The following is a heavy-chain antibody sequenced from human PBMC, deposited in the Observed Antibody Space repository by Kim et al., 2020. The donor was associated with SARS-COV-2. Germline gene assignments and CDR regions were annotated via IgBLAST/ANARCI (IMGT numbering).Heavy chain of an antibody. CDR2: IWYDGSNK. V-gene: IGHV3-33*01. CDR1: GFTFSSYG. J-gene: IGHJ3*02. D-gene: IGHD6-13*01. Sequence: GGSLRLSCAASGFTFSSYGMHWVRQAPGKGLEWVAVIWYDGSNKYYADSVKGRFTISRDNSKNTLYLQMNSLRAEDTAVYYCARDRIAAAGTDAFDIWGQGTMVTVSS. CDR3: ARDRIAAAGTDAFDI.